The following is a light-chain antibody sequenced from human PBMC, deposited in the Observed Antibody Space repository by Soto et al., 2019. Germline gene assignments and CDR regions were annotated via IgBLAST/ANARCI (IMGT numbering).Light chain of an antibody. CDR2: GAS. CDR3: QQYNDWPLT. Sequence: EIVMTQSPATLSVSPGERATLSCRASQSVSSYLAWYQQKPGQAPRLLIYGASTRAAGIPARFSGSGSGTEFSLTISSLQSEDFAVYYCQQYNDWPLTVGGGTKVEIK. J-gene: IGKJ4*01. CDR1: QSVSSY. V-gene: IGKV3-15*01.